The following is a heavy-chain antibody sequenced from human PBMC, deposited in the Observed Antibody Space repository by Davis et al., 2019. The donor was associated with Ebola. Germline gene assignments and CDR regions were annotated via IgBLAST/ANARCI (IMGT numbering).Heavy chain of an antibody. D-gene: IGHD3-22*01. J-gene: IGHJ1*01. V-gene: IGHV3-23*01. CDR2: ISGSGGST. CDR3: ARSAYYYDSSGYYSRGGEYFQH. CDR1: GFTFDDYA. Sequence: GESLKISCAASGFTFDDYAMHWVRQAPGKGLEWVSAISGSGGSTYYADSVKGRFTISRDKSKNTLYLQMNSLGAEDTAVYYCARSAYYYDSSGYYSRGGEYFQHWGQGTLVTVSS.